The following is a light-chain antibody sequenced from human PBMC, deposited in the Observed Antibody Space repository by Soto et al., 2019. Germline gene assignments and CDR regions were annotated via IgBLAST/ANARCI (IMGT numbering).Light chain of an antibody. CDR3: QSYASSLSGW. CDR1: SSNIGAGYD. Sequence: QSVLTQPPSVSGAPGQRVTISCTGSSSNIGAGYDVHWYQQLPGTAPKLLIYGNSNRPSGVPDRFSGSKSGTSASLAITGLQADDEADDYGQSYASSLSGWFGGGTKLTVL. J-gene: IGLJ3*02. V-gene: IGLV1-40*01. CDR2: GNS.